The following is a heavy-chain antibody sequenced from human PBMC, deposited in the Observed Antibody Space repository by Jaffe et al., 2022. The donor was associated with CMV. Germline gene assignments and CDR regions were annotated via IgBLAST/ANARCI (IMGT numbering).Heavy chain of an antibody. CDR3: ARQRTSGSYGNDY. CDR1: GASISNKNNY. CDR2: IYYTGST. Sequence: QLQLQESGPGLVKPSETLYLLCTVSGASISNKNNYWGWIRQPPGKGLESVGSIYYTGSTYYNPSLKSRVTISVDTSKNQFSLKLTSVTAADTAVYYCARQRTSGSYGNDYWGQGTLVTVSS. V-gene: IGHV4-39*01. D-gene: IGHD3-16*01. J-gene: IGHJ4*02.